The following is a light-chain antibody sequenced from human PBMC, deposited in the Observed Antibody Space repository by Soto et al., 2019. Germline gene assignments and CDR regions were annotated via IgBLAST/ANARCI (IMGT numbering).Light chain of an antibody. CDR2: LGS. CDR3: MQALQTPLT. J-gene: IGKJ1*01. CDR1: QSLLHSNGYNY. Sequence: DIVMTQSPLSLPVTPGEPASISCRSSQSLLHSNGYNYLDWYLQKPGQSPQILIYLGSNRASGVPDRFSGSGSGTDFTLEIRRVEAEDVGVYYCMQALQTPLTFGQGTKVEIK. V-gene: IGKV2-28*01.